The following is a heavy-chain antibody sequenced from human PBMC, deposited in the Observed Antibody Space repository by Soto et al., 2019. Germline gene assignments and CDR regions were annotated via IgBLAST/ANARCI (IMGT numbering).Heavy chain of an antibody. CDR2: INHSGST. Sequence: PSETLSLTCAVYGGSSSGYYWSWIRQPPGKGLEWIGEINHSGSTNYNPSLKSRVTISVDTSKNQFSLKLSSVTAADTAVYYCARASGIAVAGRLGKDAFDIWGQGTMVTVSS. V-gene: IGHV4-34*01. CDR3: ARASGIAVAGRLGKDAFDI. J-gene: IGHJ3*02. CDR1: GGSSSGYY. D-gene: IGHD6-19*01.